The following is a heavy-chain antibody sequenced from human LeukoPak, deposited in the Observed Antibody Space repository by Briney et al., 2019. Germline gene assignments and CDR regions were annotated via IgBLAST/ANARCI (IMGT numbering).Heavy chain of an antibody. V-gene: IGHV3-23*01. CDR2: ISDRGDST. Sequence: GGSLRLSCAASGFSLTTYAMGWVRQAPGKGLEWVSVISDRGDSTYYADSVKGRFTISRDSSKNTLYLQMNSLRAEDTAVYYCARGPYYDFWSGYLDFDYWGQGTLVTVSS. CDR3: ARGPYYDFWSGYLDFDY. D-gene: IGHD3-3*01. J-gene: IGHJ4*02. CDR1: GFSLTTYA.